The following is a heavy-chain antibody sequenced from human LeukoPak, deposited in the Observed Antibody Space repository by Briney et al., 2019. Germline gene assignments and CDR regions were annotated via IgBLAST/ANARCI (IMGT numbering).Heavy chain of an antibody. CDR1: GYTFTSYG. V-gene: IGHV1-18*03. CDR2: ISAYNGNT. Sequence: ASVKVSCKASGYTFTSYGISWVRQAPGQGLDSMRWISAYNGNTNYAQMLQGRVTMTTDTSTSTAYMELRSLRSDDMAVYYCARDPYSSGWYSIDYYYGMDVWGQGTTVTVSS. D-gene: IGHD6-19*01. J-gene: IGHJ6*02. CDR3: ARDPYSSGWYSIDYYYGMDV.